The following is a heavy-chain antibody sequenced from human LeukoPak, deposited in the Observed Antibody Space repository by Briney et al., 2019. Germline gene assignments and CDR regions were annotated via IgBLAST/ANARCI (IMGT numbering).Heavy chain of an antibody. CDR3: ARVAGLRYFDWLFYFDY. D-gene: IGHD3-9*01. Sequence: ASVKVSCKTSGYTFTGYYMHWVRQAPGQGLEWMGWINPNSGGTNYAQKFQGRVTMTRDTSISTAYMELSRLRSDDTAVYYCARVAGLRYFDWLFYFDYWGQGTLVTVSS. J-gene: IGHJ4*02. CDR2: INPNSGGT. CDR1: GYTFTGYY. V-gene: IGHV1-2*02.